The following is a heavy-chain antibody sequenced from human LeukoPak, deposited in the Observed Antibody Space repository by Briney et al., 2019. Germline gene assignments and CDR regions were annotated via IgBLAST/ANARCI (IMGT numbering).Heavy chain of an antibody. V-gene: IGHV5-51*01. D-gene: IGHD6-13*01. J-gene: IGHJ4*02. CDR3: ARQTSPYSSSLDY. CDR1: GYSFTSYW. CDR2: IYPGDSDT. Sequence: GESLKISCEGSGYSFTSYWIGWVRQMPGKGLEWMGIIYPGDSDTRYSPSFQGQVTISADKSISTAYLQWSSLKASDTAMYYCARQTSPYSSSLDYWGQGTLVTVSS.